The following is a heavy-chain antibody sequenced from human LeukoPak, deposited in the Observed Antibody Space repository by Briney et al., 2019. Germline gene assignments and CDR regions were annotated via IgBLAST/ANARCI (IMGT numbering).Heavy chain of an antibody. V-gene: IGHV3-11*01. CDR1: GFTFSDYY. Sequence: GGSLRPSCAASGFTFSDYYMSWIRQALGKGLEWVSYISSNGNSVYYADSVKGRFTISRDNAKNSLYLQMNSLRAEDTAVYYCVSDKYYDWLWGQGTLVTVSS. J-gene: IGHJ4*02. CDR3: VSDKYYDWL. D-gene: IGHD3-3*01. CDR2: ISSNGNSV.